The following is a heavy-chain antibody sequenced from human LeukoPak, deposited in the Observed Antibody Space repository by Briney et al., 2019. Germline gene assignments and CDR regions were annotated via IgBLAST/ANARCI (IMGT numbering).Heavy chain of an antibody. D-gene: IGHD1-1*01. V-gene: IGHV3-23*01. CDR3: AKDRIWNDDLQLQPIDY. CDR2: ISGSGGST. Sequence: GGSLRLSCAASGFTFSSYAMSWVRQAPGKGLEWVSAISGSGGSTYYADSVKGRFTISRDNSKNTLYLQMNSLRAEDTAVYYCAKDRIWNDDLQLQPIDYWGQGTLVTVSS. CDR1: GFTFSSYA. J-gene: IGHJ4*02.